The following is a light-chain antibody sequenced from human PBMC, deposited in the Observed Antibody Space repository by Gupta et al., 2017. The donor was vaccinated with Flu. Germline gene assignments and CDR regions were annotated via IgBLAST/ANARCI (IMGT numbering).Light chain of an antibody. J-gene: IGLJ3*02. V-gene: IGLV2-14*01. CDR1: SSDVGGYNY. Sequence: QSALTQPASVSGSPGPSSTISCTGTSSDVGGYNYVSWYQPHPCKAPKLMIYEVSNRPAGVSNRFSGSKSGNTASLTISGLQAEDEADYYCSSYTISSTWVFGGGTKLTVL. CDR3: SSYTISSTWV. CDR2: EVS.